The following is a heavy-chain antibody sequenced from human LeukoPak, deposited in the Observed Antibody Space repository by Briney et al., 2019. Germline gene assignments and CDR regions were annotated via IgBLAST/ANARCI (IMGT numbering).Heavy chain of an antibody. CDR3: ARAPRKIVVVPAATDY. D-gene: IGHD2-2*01. J-gene: IGHJ4*02. CDR2: IYYSGST. V-gene: IGHV4-39*01. Sequence: PSETLSLTCTVSGGSISSYYWSWIRQPPGKGLEWIGSIYYSGSTYYNPSLKSRVTISVDTSKNQFSLKLSSVTAADTAVYYCARAPRKIVVVPAATDYWGQGTLVTVSS. CDR1: GGSISSYY.